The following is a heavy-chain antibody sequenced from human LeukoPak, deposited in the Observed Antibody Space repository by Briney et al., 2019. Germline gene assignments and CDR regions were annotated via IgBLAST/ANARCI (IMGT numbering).Heavy chain of an antibody. CDR3: ARRGYSYGYKGY. CDR1: GGSISSSSYY. J-gene: IGHJ4*02. Sequence: SETLSLTCTVSGGSISSSSYYWGWIRQPPGKGLEWIGSIYYSGSTYYNPSLKSRVTISVDTSKNQFSLKLSSVTAADTAVYYCARRGYSYGYKGYWGQGTLVTVSS. D-gene: IGHD5-18*01. V-gene: IGHV4-39*01. CDR2: IYYSGST.